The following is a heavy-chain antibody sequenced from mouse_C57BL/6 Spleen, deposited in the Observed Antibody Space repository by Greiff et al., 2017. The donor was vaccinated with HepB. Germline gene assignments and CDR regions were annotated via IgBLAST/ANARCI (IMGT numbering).Heavy chain of an antibody. CDR2: IDPSDSYT. V-gene: IGHV1-50*01. J-gene: IGHJ3*01. D-gene: IGHD3-3*01. Sequence: QVQLKQPGAELVKPGASVKLSCKASGYTFTSYWMQWVKQRPGQGLEWIGEIDPSDSYTNYNQKFKGKATLTVDTSSSTAYMQLSSLTSEDSAVYYCARGGGHAYWGQGTLVTVSA. CDR1: GYTFTSYW. CDR3: ARGGGHAY.